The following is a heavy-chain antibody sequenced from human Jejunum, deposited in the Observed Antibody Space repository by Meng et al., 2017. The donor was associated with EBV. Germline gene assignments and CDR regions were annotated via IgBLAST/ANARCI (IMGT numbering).Heavy chain of an antibody. CDR1: GGSISSSDYY. Sequence: LRLEESGPGLVKPSATLSLPCTVSGGSISSSDYYWGWIRQPPGKGLELIGSLYFSGSTYSNPSLNSRVTISADTSNNQFSLKLSSVTAADTAVYYCARRGSSSGWYSYDYWGQGTLVTVSS. D-gene: IGHD6-19*01. CDR2: LYFSGST. V-gene: IGHV4-39*01. J-gene: IGHJ4*02. CDR3: ARRGSSSGWYSYDY.